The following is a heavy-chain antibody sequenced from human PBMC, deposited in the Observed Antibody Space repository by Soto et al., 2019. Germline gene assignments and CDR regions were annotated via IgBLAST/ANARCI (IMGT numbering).Heavy chain of an antibody. CDR1: GFTFSSYA. J-gene: IGHJ4*02. D-gene: IGHD1-1*01. V-gene: IGHV3-23*01. CDR3: AKGRGQNWNFDY. Sequence: EVQLLESGGGSVQPGGSLRLSCAASGFTFSSYAMHWVRRPPGKGLEWVSSISGSGGTAYYADSVKGRFSISRDSLVNTLSLQMNSLRAEDTAVYYCAKGRGQNWNFDYWGKGTLVTVSP. CDR2: ISGSGGTA.